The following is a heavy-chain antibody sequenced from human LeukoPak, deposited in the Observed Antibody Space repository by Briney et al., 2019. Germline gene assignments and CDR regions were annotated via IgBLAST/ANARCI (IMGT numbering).Heavy chain of an antibody. Sequence: GGSLRLTCAASGFTFSSYTMSWVRQAPGKGLEWVSVVGFSGGSTYYADSVKGRFTISRDNSKNTLYLQMNSLRAEDTAVYYCAKVIRQWTHALLFDCWGQGTLVTVSS. V-gene: IGHV3-23*01. CDR2: VGFSGGST. CDR1: GFTFSSYT. CDR3: AKVIRQWTHALLFDC. J-gene: IGHJ4*02. D-gene: IGHD6-19*01.